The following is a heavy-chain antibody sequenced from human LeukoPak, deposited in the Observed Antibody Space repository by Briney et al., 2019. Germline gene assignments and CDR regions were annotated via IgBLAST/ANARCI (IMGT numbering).Heavy chain of an antibody. V-gene: IGHV3-11*06. Sequence: PGGSLRLSCAASGFTFSDYYMNWIRQAPGKGLEWVAYITDSSSYTNYADSVKGQFTISRDNAKNSLFLQMNSLRVEDTAVYYCARGSGSYLLFDYWGHGTLLTVSS. CDR1: GFTFSDYY. CDR2: ITDSSSYT. J-gene: IGHJ5*01. CDR3: ARGSGSYLLFDY.